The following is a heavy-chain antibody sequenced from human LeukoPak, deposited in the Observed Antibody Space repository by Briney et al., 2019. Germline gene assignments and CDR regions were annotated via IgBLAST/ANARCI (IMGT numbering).Heavy chain of an antibody. Sequence: GGSLRLSCAASGFTFSSYSMNWVRQAPGKGLEWVSYISSSSSTIYYADSVKGRFTISRDNAKNSLYLQMSSQRAEDTAVYYCARSGYCSSTSCTDDYYYGMDVWGQGTTVTVSS. V-gene: IGHV3-48*01. D-gene: IGHD2-2*01. CDR2: ISSSSSTI. J-gene: IGHJ6*02. CDR3: ARSGYCSSTSCTDDYYYGMDV. CDR1: GFTFSSYS.